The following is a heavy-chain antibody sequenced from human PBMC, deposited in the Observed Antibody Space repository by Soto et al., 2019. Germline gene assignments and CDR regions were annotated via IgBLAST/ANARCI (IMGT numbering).Heavy chain of an antibody. Sequence: QVQLQESGPGLVKPSETLSLTCTVSGGSVSSGSYYWSWIRQPPGKGLEWIGYIYYSGSTNYSPYLKSRVTISVDTSKNQFSLKLSSVSAADTAVYYCAREAIASRPKDNWFDPWGQGTMVTVSS. CDR2: IYYSGST. J-gene: IGHJ5*02. V-gene: IGHV4-61*01. D-gene: IGHD6-6*01. CDR3: AREAIASRPKDNWFDP. CDR1: GGSVSSGSYY.